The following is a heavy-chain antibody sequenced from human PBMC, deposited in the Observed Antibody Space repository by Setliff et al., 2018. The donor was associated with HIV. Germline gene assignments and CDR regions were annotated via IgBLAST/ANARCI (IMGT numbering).Heavy chain of an antibody. CDR1: GFSLSDNGMG. CDR2: IYWDDDK. Sequence: SGPTLVNPTQTVTLTCSFSGFSLSDNGMGVGWIRQPPGKALEWLAFIYWDDDKLYSPSLKSRLTLTKDTSKNQVVLTMTNMDPADTGTYCCTHRRGRWLHFEHWGQGTLVTVSS. CDR3: THRRGRWLHFEH. V-gene: IGHV2-5*02. D-gene: IGHD6-19*01. J-gene: IGHJ1*01.